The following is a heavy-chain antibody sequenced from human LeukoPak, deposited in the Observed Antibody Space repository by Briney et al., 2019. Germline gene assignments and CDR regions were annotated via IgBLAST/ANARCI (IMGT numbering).Heavy chain of an antibody. D-gene: IGHD5-18*01. J-gene: IGHJ4*02. CDR1: GGTFSSYA. Sequence: GASVKVSCKASGGTFSSYAISWVRQAPGQGLEWIGWISAYIGNTNYAQKFQGRVTMTTDTSTNTAYMELRSLRSDDTAVYYCARDGVDTPMPFDYWGQGTLVTVSS. V-gene: IGHV1-18*01. CDR3: ARDGVDTPMPFDY. CDR2: ISAYIGNT.